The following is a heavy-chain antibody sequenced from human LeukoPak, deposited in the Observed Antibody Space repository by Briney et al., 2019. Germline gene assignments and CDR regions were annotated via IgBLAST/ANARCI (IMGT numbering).Heavy chain of an antibody. J-gene: IGHJ6*02. CDR2: INHSGST. Sequence: PSETLSLTCAVYGGSFSGYYWSWIRQPPGKGLEWIGEINHSGSTNYNPSLKSRVTISVDTSKNQFSLKLSSVTAADTAVYYCARDRGRYGDPDYYYGMDVWGQGTTVTVSS. CDR3: ARDRGRYGDPDYYYGMDV. CDR1: GGSFSGYY. D-gene: IGHD4-17*01. V-gene: IGHV4-34*01.